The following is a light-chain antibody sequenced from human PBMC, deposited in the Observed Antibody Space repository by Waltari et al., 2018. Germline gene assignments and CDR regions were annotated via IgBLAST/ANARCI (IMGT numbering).Light chain of an antibody. J-gene: IGKJ1*01. CDR1: QDISNY. CDR2: DAS. CDR3: QQYNSFSRGT. Sequence: DIQMTQSPSSLSASGGDRVTITCQASQDISNYLNWYQQKPGKAPKLLIYDASNLETGVPSRFSGSQSGTEFTLTISSLQPDDSARYYCQQYNSFSRGTFGQGTEVEIK. V-gene: IGKV1-33*01.